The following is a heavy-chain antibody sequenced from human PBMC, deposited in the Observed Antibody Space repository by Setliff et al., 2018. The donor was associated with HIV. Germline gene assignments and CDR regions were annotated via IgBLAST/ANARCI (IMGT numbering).Heavy chain of an antibody. CDR3: VRDPIEGYPDYFDY. D-gene: IGHD1-26*01. V-gene: IGHV1-3*01. CDR2: IKPDSGDT. Sequence: GASVKVSCKASGYTFSGYIIHWVRQAPGQRLEWMGWIKPDSGDTRYSQKFQGRVTITADELTSTAYMELSSLRSEDTATYYCVRDPIEGYPDYFDYWGQGTLVTVSS. CDR1: GYTFSGYI. J-gene: IGHJ4*02.